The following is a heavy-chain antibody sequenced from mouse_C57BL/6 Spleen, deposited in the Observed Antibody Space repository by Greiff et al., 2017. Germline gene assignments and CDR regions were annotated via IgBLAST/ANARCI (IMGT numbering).Heavy chain of an antibody. J-gene: IGHJ1*03. CDR3: ARRCAGYSNYVWYCAV. CDR2: ILPGSGST. V-gene: IGHV1-9*01. CDR1: GYTFTGYW. Sequence: VQLQQSGAELMKPGASVKLSCKATGYTFTGYWIAWVKQRPGHGLEWIGEILPGSGSTNYNEKFKGKATFTADKSSNTAYMQLNSLTTADSAIYYCARRCAGYSNYVWYCAVWGTGTTVTVSS. D-gene: IGHD2-5*01.